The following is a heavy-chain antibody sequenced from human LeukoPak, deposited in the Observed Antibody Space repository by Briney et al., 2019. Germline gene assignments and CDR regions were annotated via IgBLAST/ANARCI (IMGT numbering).Heavy chain of an antibody. Sequence: SETLSLTCTVSGYSISSGYYWGWIRQPPGKGLEWIGSIYHSGSTYYNPSLKSRVTISVDTSKNQFSLKLSSVTAADTAVYYCARFGCSGGSCVLDYWGQGTLVTVSS. CDR1: GYSISSGYY. CDR3: ARFGCSGGSCVLDY. J-gene: IGHJ4*02. D-gene: IGHD2-15*01. CDR2: IYHSGST. V-gene: IGHV4-38-2*02.